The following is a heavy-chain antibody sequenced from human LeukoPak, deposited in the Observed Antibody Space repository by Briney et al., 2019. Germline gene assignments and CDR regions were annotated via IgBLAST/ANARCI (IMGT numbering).Heavy chain of an antibody. D-gene: IGHD1-26*01. V-gene: IGHV5-51*01. CDR3: ARPGVGATWSGDYYGMDV. J-gene: IGHJ6*02. CDR1: GYSFISYW. Sequence: GESLQISCKGSGYSFISYWIGWVRQMPGKGLEWMGIISPSDSDIRYSPSFQGQVTISVDKSISTAYLQWSSLQASDTAMYYCARPGVGATWSGDYYGMDVWGQGTTVTVSS. CDR2: ISPSDSDI.